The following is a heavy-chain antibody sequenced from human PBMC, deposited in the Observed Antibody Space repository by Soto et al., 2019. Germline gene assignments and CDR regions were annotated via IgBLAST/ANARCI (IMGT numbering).Heavy chain of an antibody. CDR3: ARGSGYDFEGHFDY. D-gene: IGHD5-12*01. V-gene: IGHV6-1*01. CDR2: TYYRSKWYN. Sequence: SQTLSLTCVISGDSVSSNSAAWNWIRQSPSRGLEWLGRTYYRSKWYNDYAVSVKSRITINPDTSKNQFSLQLNSVTPEDTAVYYCARGSGYDFEGHFDYWGQGTLVTVYS. J-gene: IGHJ4*02. CDR1: GDSVSSNSAA.